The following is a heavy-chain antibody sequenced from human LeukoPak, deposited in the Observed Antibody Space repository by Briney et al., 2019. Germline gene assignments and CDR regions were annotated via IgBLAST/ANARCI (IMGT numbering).Heavy chain of an antibody. V-gene: IGHV4-39*07. D-gene: IGHD3-10*01. CDR3: ASAIVRPRVYYFDY. J-gene: IGHJ4*02. CDR1: GGSISSSSYY. Sequence: SETLSLTCTVSGGSISSSSYYWGWIRQPPGKGLEWIGSIYYSGSTYYNPSLKSRVTISVDTSKNQFSLKLSSVTAADTAVYYCASAIVRPRVYYFDYWGQGTLVTVSS. CDR2: IYYSGST.